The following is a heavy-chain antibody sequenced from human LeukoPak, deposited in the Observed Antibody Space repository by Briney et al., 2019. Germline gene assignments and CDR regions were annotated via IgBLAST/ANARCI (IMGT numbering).Heavy chain of an antibody. Sequence: GGSLRLSCAASGFTFSSYGMHWVRQAPGKGLEWVAVISYDGSNKYYADSVKGRFTISRDNSKNTLYLQMNSLRAEDTAVYYCARYVSSTSCYDYWGQGTLVTVSS. V-gene: IGHV3-30*03. D-gene: IGHD2-2*01. J-gene: IGHJ4*02. CDR3: ARYVSSTSCYDY. CDR2: ISYDGSNK. CDR1: GFTFSSYG.